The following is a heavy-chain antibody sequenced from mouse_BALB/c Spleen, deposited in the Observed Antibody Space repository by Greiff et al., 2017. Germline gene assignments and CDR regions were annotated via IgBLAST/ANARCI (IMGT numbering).Heavy chain of an antibody. CDR3: SRSYYGNAWFAY. Sequence: EVKLVESGGGLVKPGGSLKLSCAASGFTFSDYYMYWVRQTPEKRLEWVATISDGGSYTYYPDSVKGRFTISSDNAKNNLYLQMSSLKSEDTAMYYCSRSYYGNAWFAYWGQGTLVTVSA. D-gene: IGHD2-10*01. CDR1: GFTFSDYY. V-gene: IGHV5-4*02. CDR2: ISDGGSYT. J-gene: IGHJ3*01.